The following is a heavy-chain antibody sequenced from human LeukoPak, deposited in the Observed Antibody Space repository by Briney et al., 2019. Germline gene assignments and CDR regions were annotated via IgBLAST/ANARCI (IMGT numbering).Heavy chain of an antibody. V-gene: IGHV4-59*08. CDR3: ARLGGSKTVKFDY. J-gene: IGHJ4*02. D-gene: IGHD4-17*01. CDR1: GLSMTDYY. CDR2: IYYSGRT. Sequence: SETLSLTCTISGLSMTDYYWSWVRHPPGKGLELIGYIYYSGRTNYNPSLKSRVTISVDTSKNQFSLQLSSVTAADTALYYCARLGGSKTVKFDYWGRGPLVTFS.